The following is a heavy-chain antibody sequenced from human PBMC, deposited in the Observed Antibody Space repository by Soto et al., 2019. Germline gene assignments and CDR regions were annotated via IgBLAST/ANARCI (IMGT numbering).Heavy chain of an antibody. CDR3: ATNAY. J-gene: IGHJ4*02. Sequence: EVELVESGGGLVQPGASLRLSCVASGFTFRRNWMSWVRQAPGKGPEWVANINEDGSAKSHVDSVKGRFTISRDNAKNSLYLQMNTLRPEDTAVYYCATNAYWGQGILVTVSS. V-gene: IGHV3-7*01. CDR1: GFTFRRNW. CDR2: INEDGSAK.